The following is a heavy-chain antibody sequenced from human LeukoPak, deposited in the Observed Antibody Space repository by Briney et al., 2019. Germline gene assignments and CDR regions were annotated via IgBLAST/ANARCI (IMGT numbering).Heavy chain of an antibody. CDR2: INPNNGGT. J-gene: IGHJ4*02. CDR1: GYTFTHYS. CDR3: ALIGAIDS. V-gene: IGHV1-2*02. Sequence: ASVKVSCKASGYTFTHYSIHWVRQAPGQGLEWMGWINPNNGGTNYAQTFRGSVTMTRDTSISTVYIELSRLRSDDTAVYYCALIGAIDSWGQGTLVTVSS.